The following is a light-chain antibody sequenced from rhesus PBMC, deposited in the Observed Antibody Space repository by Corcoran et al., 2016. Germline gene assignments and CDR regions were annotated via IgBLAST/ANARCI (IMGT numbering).Light chain of an antibody. CDR1: QTISTW. J-gene: IGKJ4*01. V-gene: IGKV1-22*01. CDR3: LHYRRSPLT. Sequence: DIQMTQSPSSLSASVGDTVTITCRASQTISTWLDWYHQKPGKAPKLHIYKAYILKSGVPSRFSGRGTVTDFTLTISSLQPEDVGTYSCLHYRRSPLTFCGGTKVDLK. CDR2: KAY.